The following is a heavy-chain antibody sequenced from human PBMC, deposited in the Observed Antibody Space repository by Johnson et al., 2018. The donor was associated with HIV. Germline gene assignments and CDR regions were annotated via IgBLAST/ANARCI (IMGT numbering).Heavy chain of an antibody. CDR3: AMSMTTVTVAFEI. CDR1: GFTFSRCD. Sequence: QVQLVESGGGLVQPGGSLRLSCAASGFTFSRCDMHWVRQAPGKGLEWVAVISYDGSNKYYADSVKGRFTISRDNSKNTLYLQMNSLRAEDTAVYYCAMSMTTVTVAFEIWGQGTMVTVSS. J-gene: IGHJ3*02. D-gene: IGHD4-17*01. V-gene: IGHV3-30-3*01. CDR2: ISYDGSNK.